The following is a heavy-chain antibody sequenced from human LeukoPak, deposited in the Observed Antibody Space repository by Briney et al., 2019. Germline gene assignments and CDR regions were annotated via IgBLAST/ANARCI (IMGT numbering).Heavy chain of an antibody. J-gene: IGHJ4*02. CDR2: ISSSATSI. Sequence: GGSLRLSCVASGFTFRSYDMNWVRQAPGKGLEWVSFISSSATSIEYADSVEGRFTISRDNAINSLYLQMNSLRAEDTAVYYCAKENFMSSVTSFDYWGQGTLVTVSS. V-gene: IGHV3-48*03. D-gene: IGHD4-11*01. CDR1: GFTFRSYD. CDR3: AKENFMSSVTSFDY.